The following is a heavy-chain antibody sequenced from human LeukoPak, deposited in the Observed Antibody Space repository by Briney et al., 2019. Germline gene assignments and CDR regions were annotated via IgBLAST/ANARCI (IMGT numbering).Heavy chain of an antibody. CDR1: GFTFSSSA. J-gene: IGHJ4*02. D-gene: IGHD6-13*01. V-gene: IGHV3-23*01. CDR3: AKTRPLDSSSWSHGDY. CDR2: ISGSGDST. Sequence: GGSLRLSCAASGFTFSSSAMSWVRQAPGKGLEWVSAISGSGDSTYYGDSVKGRFTISRDNSKNTLYLQMNSLRAEDTAVYYCAKTRPLDSSSWSHGDYWGQGTLVAVSS.